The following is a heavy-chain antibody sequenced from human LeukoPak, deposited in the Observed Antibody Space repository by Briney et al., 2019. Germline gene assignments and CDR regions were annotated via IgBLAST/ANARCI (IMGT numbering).Heavy chain of an antibody. D-gene: IGHD3-22*01. J-gene: IGHJ4*02. CDR1: GFTFDDYG. Sequence: PGGSLRLSCAASGFTFDDYGMSWVRQAPGKGLEWVSGISWNGRSAGYADSVKGRFTISRDSAKNSLHLQMNSLRAEDTALYYCARGYPLPYYDINGFVYWGQGTLVTVSS. V-gene: IGHV3-20*04. CDR3: ARGYPLPYYDINGFVY. CDR2: ISWNGRSA.